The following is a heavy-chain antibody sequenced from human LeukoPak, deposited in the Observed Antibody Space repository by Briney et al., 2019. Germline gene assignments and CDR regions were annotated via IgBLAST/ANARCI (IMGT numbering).Heavy chain of an antibody. CDR3: ARAQVEMATMGDY. J-gene: IGHJ4*02. CDR1: GYTFTVYF. Sequence: ASVKVSCKASGYTFTVYFMHWVRQAPGQGLEWMGIINPSGGSTNCAQKFQGRVTMTRDTSTSTVYMDLSSLRSEDTAVYYCARAQVEMATMGDYWGQGTLVTVSS. D-gene: IGHD5-24*01. CDR2: INPSGGST. V-gene: IGHV1-46*01.